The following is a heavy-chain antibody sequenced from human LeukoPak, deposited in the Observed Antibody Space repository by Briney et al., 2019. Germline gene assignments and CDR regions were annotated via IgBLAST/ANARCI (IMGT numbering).Heavy chain of an antibody. Sequence: GESLKISCKGSGYIFTHNWLGWVRQMPGKGLEWMGIIYPGDSDTRYSPSFEGQVTISADKSISTVYLQWSSLKASDTAMYYCAKQSRDGSKTRGYYFDYWGQGTLVTVSS. CDR3: AKQSRDGSKTRGYYFDY. D-gene: IGHD3-3*01. V-gene: IGHV5-51*01. CDR2: IYPGDSDT. J-gene: IGHJ4*02. CDR1: GYIFTHNW.